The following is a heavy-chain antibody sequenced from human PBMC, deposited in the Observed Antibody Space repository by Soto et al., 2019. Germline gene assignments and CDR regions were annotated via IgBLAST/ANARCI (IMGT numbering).Heavy chain of an antibody. Sequence: SETLSLTCIVSSGSSSSSGYYWGWIRQPPGKGLEWIGSIYYSGSTYYDPSLKSRVTISVDTSRNRFSLKLNSVTAADTAVYYCARGLRPYYFDYWGQGALVTVSS. CDR3: ARGLRPYYFDY. CDR2: IYYSGST. J-gene: IGHJ4*02. CDR1: SGSSSSSGYY. D-gene: IGHD4-17*01. V-gene: IGHV4-39*01.